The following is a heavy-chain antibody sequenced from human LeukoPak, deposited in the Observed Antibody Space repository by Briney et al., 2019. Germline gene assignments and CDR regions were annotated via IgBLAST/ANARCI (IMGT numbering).Heavy chain of an antibody. J-gene: IGHJ6*02. CDR2: ISSSGSTI. V-gene: IGHV3-11*01. CDR1: GFTFSDYY. Sequence: GGSLRLSCAASGFTFSDYYMSWIRQAPGKGLEWVSYISSSGSTIYYADSVKGRFTISRDNAKNSLYLQMNSLRAEDTAVHYCARENNYYYYGMDVWGQGTTVTVSS. CDR3: ARENNYYYYGMDV.